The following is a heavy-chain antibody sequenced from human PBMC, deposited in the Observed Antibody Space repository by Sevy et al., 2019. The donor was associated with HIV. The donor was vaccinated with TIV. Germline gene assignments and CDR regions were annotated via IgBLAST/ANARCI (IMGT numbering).Heavy chain of an antibody. D-gene: IGHD2-2*01. V-gene: IGHV3-23*01. CDR3: AKDLLIVVGEGMDV. CDR2: ISGNGGST. CDR1: GFTFSSYA. Sequence: GGSLRLSCAGSGFTFSSYAMNWVRQAPGKGLEWVSAISGNGGSTFYADSVKGRFSISRDNSKNTLYLQMNSLRAEDTAIYYCAKDLLIVVGEGMDVWGQWTTVSVSS. J-gene: IGHJ6*02.